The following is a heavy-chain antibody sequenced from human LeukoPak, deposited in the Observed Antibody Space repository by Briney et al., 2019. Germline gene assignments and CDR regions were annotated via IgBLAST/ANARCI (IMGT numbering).Heavy chain of an antibody. D-gene: IGHD1-26*01. Sequence: GGSLRLSCAASGFTFSNARMSWVRQAPGKGLEWVGRIKSKTDGGTTDYAAPVKGRFTISRDDSKNTLYLQMNSLKTEDTAVYYCTTEESAWSYGGVYFDYWGQGTLVTVSS. CDR2: IKSKTDGGTT. J-gene: IGHJ4*02. CDR1: GFTFSNAR. V-gene: IGHV3-15*01. CDR3: TTEESAWSYGGVYFDY.